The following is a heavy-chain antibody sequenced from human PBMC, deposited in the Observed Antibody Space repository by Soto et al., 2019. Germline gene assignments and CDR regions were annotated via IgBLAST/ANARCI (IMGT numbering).Heavy chain of an antibody. CDR3: ARGDCVGGTCYSLAGSFYYYMDV. Sequence: EVQLVESGGGLVQPGGSLRLSCAASGFTFSNYWMYWVRQAPGKGLEWVSRINSDGSVSSYADSVKGRLTISRDNVKNTLYLKTESLRADDTAVYYCARGDCVGGTCYSLAGSFYYYMDVWGEGTTVTVFS. V-gene: IGHV3-74*02. D-gene: IGHD2-15*01. J-gene: IGHJ6*03. CDR1: GFTFSNYW. CDR2: INSDGSVS.